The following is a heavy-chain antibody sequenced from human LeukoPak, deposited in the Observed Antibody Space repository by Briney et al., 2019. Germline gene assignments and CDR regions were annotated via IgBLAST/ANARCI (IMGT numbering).Heavy chain of an antibody. CDR1: GFTFSSYL. CDR2: INSDGSST. J-gene: IGHJ3*02. V-gene: IGHV3-74*01. D-gene: IGHD3-10*01. Sequence: GSLRLSCGASGFTFSSYLMHWVRQAPGKGLVGVSRINSDGSSTSYADSVKGRFTISRDNAKNTLYLQMNSLRAEDTAVYYCARANYYGSGRAAFDIWGQGTMVTVSS. CDR3: ARANYYGSGRAAFDI.